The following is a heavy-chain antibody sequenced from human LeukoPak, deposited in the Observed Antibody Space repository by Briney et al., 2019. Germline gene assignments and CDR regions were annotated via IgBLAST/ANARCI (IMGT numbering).Heavy chain of an antibody. D-gene: IGHD1-26*01. J-gene: IGHJ4*02. CDR1: GFTFTSSA. CDR2: IVVGSGNT. Sequence: SVKVSCKASGFTFTSSAVQWVRQARGQRLEWIGWIVVGSGNTNYAQKFQERVTITRDMSTSTAYMELSSLRSEDTAVYYCASVSGHYQADGYWGQGTLVTVSS. V-gene: IGHV1-58*01. CDR3: ASVSGHYQADGY.